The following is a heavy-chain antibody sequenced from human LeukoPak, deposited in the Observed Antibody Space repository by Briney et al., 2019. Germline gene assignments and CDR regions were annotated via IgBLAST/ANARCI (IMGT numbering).Heavy chain of an antibody. V-gene: IGHV3-30*02. CDR1: GFTFRSYG. Sequence: GGTLRLSCAASGFTFRSYGMSWVRQAPGKGLEWVAFIRYDGSNKYYADSVKGRFTISRDNSKNTLYLQMNSLRAEDTAVYYCAKDLLYGDYVFDYWGQGTLVTVSS. CDR3: AKDLLYGDYVFDY. CDR2: IRYDGSNK. J-gene: IGHJ4*02. D-gene: IGHD4-17*01.